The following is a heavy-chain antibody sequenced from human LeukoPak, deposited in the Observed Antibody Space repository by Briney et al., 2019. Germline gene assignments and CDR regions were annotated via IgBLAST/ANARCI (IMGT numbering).Heavy chain of an antibody. J-gene: IGHJ4*02. D-gene: IGHD2-2*01. V-gene: IGHV3-21*01. CDR2: ISSSSSYI. Sequence: GGSLRLSCAASGFTFSSYSMNWVRQAPGKGLEWVSSISSSSSYIYYADSVKGRFTISRDNAKNSLYLQMNSLRAEDTAVYYCGIGYCSSTSCSYFDYWGQGTLVTVSS. CDR1: GFTFSSYS. CDR3: GIGYCSSTSCSYFDY.